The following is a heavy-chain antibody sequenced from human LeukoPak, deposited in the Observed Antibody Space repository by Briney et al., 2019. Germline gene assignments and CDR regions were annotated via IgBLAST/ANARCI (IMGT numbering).Heavy chain of an antibody. CDR1: GFTFSSYA. V-gene: IGHV3-30-3*01. CDR3: AKDFGSSGFRDAFDI. J-gene: IGHJ3*02. CDR2: ISYDGSNK. D-gene: IGHD6-19*01. Sequence: GRSLRLSCAASGFTFSSYAMHWVRQAAGKGLEWVAVISYDGSNKYYADSVKGRFTISRDNSKTKLYLQMNSLRAEDTAVYYCAKDFGSSGFRDAFDIWGQGTMVTVSS.